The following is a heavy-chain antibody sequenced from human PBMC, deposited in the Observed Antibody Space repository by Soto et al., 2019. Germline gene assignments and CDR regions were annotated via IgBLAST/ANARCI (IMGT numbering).Heavy chain of an antibody. CDR3: AKDGYGSGSYFDNYGMDV. CDR2: ISGSGGST. CDR1: GFTFSSYA. D-gene: IGHD3-10*01. J-gene: IGHJ6*02. Sequence: EVQLLESGGGLVQPGGSLRLSCAASGFTFSSYAMSWVRQAPGKGLEWVSAISGSGGSTYYADSVKGRFTISRDNSKNTLYLQMNSLRAEDTAVYYCAKDGYGSGSYFDNYGMDVWGQGTTVTVSS. V-gene: IGHV3-23*01.